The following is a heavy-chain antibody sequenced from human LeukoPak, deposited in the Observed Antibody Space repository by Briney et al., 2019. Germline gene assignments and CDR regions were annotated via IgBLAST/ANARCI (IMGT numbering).Heavy chain of an antibody. CDR1: GFTFSSYA. V-gene: IGHV3-23*01. CDR3: AKGELWFGESYYFDY. J-gene: IGHJ4*02. D-gene: IGHD3-10*01. Sequence: GRSLRLSCAASGFTFSSYAMSWVRQAPGKGLEWVSAISGSGGSTYYADSVKGRFTISRDNSKNTLYLQMNSLRAEDAAVYYCAKGELWFGESYYFDYWGQGTLVTVSS. CDR2: ISGSGGST.